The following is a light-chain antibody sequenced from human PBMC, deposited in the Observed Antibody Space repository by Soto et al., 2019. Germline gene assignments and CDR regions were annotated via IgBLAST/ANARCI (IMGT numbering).Light chain of an antibody. J-gene: IGLJ2*01. CDR2: DVS. Sequence: ALTQPRSVSGSPGQSVTISCTGTSSDVGGYNYVSWYQQHPGKAPKLMIYDVSKRPSGVPDRFSGSKSGNTASLTISGLQAEDEADYYCCSYAGSYTLVFGGGTKLTVL. CDR3: CSYAGSYTLV. V-gene: IGLV2-11*01. CDR1: SSDVGGYNY.